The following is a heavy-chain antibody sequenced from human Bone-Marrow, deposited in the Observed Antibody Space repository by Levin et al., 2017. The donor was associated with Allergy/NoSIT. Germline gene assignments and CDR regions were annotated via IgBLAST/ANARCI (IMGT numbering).Heavy chain of an antibody. CDR2: IKQDGSEK. D-gene: IGHD5-18*01. J-gene: IGHJ4*02. CDR3: AREFLGYGYASFDY. CDR1: GFTFSSYW. Sequence: GESLKISCAASGFTFSSYWMSWVRQAPGKGLEWVANIKQDGSEKYYVDSVKGRFTISRDNAKNSLYLQMNSLRAEDTAVYYCAREFLGYGYASFDYWGQGTLVTVSS. V-gene: IGHV3-7*01.